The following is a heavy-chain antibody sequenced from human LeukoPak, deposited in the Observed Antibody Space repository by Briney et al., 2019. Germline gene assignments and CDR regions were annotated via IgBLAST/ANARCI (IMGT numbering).Heavy chain of an antibody. Sequence: AGRSLRLSCAASGFTFSSYGMHWVRQAPGKGLEWVAVISYDGSNKYYADSVKGRFTISRDNSKNTLYLQMNSLRAEDTAVYYCAKDPNPYCSGGSCYSDRFDPWGQGTLVTVSS. J-gene: IGHJ5*02. CDR3: AKDPNPYCSGGSCYSDRFDP. CDR1: GFTFSSYG. CDR2: ISYDGSNK. D-gene: IGHD2-15*01. V-gene: IGHV3-30*18.